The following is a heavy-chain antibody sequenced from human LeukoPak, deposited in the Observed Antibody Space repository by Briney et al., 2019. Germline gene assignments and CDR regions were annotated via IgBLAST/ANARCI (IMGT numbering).Heavy chain of an antibody. J-gene: IGHJ4*02. CDR1: GFTFSSYS. CDR3: ARGPSNRYCSSTSCYPPFFY. Sequence: PGGSLRLSCAASGFTFSSYSMNWVRQAPGQGLEWVSYISSSSSTIYYADSVKGRFTISRDNAKNSLYLQMNSLRAEDTAVYYCARGPSNRYCSSTSCYPPFFYWGQGTLVTVSS. CDR2: ISSSSSTI. D-gene: IGHD2-2*01. V-gene: IGHV3-48*01.